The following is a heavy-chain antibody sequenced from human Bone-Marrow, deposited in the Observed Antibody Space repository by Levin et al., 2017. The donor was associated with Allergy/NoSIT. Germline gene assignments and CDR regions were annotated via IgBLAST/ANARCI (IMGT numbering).Heavy chain of an antibody. D-gene: IGHD4-23*01. CDR3: AKDSEVDNGGLSYLDP. J-gene: IGHJ5*02. Sequence: GESLKISCAASGLTFSRYAMNWIRQAPGKGLEWVSSISGRGGGDRTYYTDSVKGRFTISRDDSKNTMFLQMNGLQVEDTAIYYCAKDSEVDNGGLSYLDPWGQGTQVTVSS. V-gene: IGHV3-23*01. CDR1: GLTFSRYA. CDR2: ISGRGGGDRT.